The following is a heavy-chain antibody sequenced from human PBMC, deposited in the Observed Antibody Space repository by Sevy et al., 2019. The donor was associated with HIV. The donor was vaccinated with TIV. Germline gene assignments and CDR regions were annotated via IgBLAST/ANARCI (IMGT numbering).Heavy chain of an antibody. D-gene: IGHD3-3*01. Sequence: GGSLRLSCAASGFNFSSYGMHWARQAPGKGLEWVAVISYDGSSQYYADSVKGRFTISRDNSKNTVYLQINRLRAEDTAVYYCAKESGSYYDFWSGHDAFAIWGQGTMVTVSS. CDR2: ISYDGSSQ. CDR3: AKESGSYYDFWSGHDAFAI. J-gene: IGHJ3*02. V-gene: IGHV3-30*18. CDR1: GFNFSSYG.